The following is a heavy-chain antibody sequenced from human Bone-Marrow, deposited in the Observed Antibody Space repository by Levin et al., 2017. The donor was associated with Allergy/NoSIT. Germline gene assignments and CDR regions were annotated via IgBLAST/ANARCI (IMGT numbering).Heavy chain of an antibody. Sequence: SETLSLTCNVSGGSVSSDSSYWNWIRQTPGRGLEWIGYVHYSGTTNFNPSLRSRVTMSVDTSKNQFSLNLRSVSAADSALYYCARQGVGVTKYSFDSWGQGTLVTVSS. V-gene: IGHV4-61*01. CDR2: VHYSGTT. CDR3: ARQGVGVTKYSFDS. CDR1: GGSVSSDSSY. J-gene: IGHJ4*02. D-gene: IGHD2-21*02.